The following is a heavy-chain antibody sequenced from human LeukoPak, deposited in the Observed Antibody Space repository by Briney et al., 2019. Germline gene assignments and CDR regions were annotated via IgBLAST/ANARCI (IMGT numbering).Heavy chain of an antibody. V-gene: IGHV3-66*01. Sequence: GGSLRLSCAASGFTVISNYMTWVRQAPGKGLEWVSVIFNGGSTYYAVSVKGRFTISTDFSKNMLYLQMNSLRAEDTAVYYCARGLFASGSYYNFFDFWAQGTLVTVSS. J-gene: IGHJ4*02. CDR2: IFNGGST. CDR3: ARGLFASGSYYNFFDF. CDR1: GFTVISNY. D-gene: IGHD3-10*01.